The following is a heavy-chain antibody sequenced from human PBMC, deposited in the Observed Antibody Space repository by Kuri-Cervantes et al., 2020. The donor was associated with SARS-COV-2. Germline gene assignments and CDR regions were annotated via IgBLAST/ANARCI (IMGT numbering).Heavy chain of an antibody. D-gene: IGHD3-10*01. V-gene: IGHV4-61*05. CDR1: GGSISSSSYY. CDR3: ASEGPYGSGSYFDY. Sequence: ESLKISCTVSGGSISSSSYYWGWIRQPPGKGLEWIGYVYYTGSTNYKPSLESRVTMSVDTSKNQFSLKLNSVTVADTAVYYCASEGPYGSGSYFDYWGQGTLVTVSS. J-gene: IGHJ4*02. CDR2: VYYTGST.